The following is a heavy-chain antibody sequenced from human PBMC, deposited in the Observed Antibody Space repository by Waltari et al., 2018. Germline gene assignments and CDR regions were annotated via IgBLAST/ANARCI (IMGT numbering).Heavy chain of an antibody. Sequence: QVQLQQWGAGLVKPSETLSLTCAVYGASLRNYFWSWIRQAPGKGLEWIGEINHGGTTNYNPSLKSRFTISLDTSKSQFSLRLRSVTAADTAVYYCARGYSNGYGPGDSWGQGTLVTVSS. J-gene: IGHJ4*02. V-gene: IGHV4-34*01. CDR2: INHGGTT. CDR3: ARGYSNGYGPGDS. CDR1: GASLRNYF. D-gene: IGHD5-18*01.